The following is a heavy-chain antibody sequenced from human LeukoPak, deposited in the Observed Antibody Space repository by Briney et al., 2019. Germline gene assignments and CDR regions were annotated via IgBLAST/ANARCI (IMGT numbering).Heavy chain of an antibody. D-gene: IGHD6-19*01. J-gene: IGHJ4*02. CDR2: IWYDGSNK. Sequence: GRSLRLSCAASGFTFSSYGMRWVRQAPGKGLEWVAVIWYDGSNKYYADSVKGRFTISRDNSKNTLYLQMNSLRAEDTAVYYRARIAVAGPFDYWGQGTLVTVSS. V-gene: IGHV3-33*01. CDR3: ARIAVAGPFDY. CDR1: GFTFSSYG.